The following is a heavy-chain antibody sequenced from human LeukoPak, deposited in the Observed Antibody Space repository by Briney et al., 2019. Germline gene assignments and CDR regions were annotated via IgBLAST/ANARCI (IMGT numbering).Heavy chain of an antibody. V-gene: IGHV3-64*01. CDR2: ISTDGGST. Sequence: GGSLRLSCAAYGFTFSTYAMHWVRQAPGRGLEYVSAISTDGGSTYYANSVKGRFTISRDNSKNTLSLQMVSLRPEDMAVYYCARWSGRYYSCGQGTLVTVSS. J-gene: IGHJ5*02. CDR3: ARWSGRYYS. D-gene: IGHD3-3*01. CDR1: GFTFSTYA.